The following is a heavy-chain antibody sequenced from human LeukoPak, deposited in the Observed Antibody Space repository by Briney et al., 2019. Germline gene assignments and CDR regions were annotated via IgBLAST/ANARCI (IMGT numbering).Heavy chain of an antibody. D-gene: IGHD3-22*01. CDR2: ISAYNGNT. Sequence: ASVNVSCKDCGYIFTNYCINWVRQAPGQGLEGMGWISAYNGNTNYAQKLQGRVTMTTDTSTSTAYMELKSLRSDDTALYYCARDTYYDGSGYPDCWGQGTLVTVSS. CDR3: ARDTYYDGSGYPDC. V-gene: IGHV1-18*01. J-gene: IGHJ4*02. CDR1: GYIFTNYC.